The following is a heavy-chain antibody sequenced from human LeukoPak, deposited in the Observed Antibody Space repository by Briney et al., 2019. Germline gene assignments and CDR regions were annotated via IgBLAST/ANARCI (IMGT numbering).Heavy chain of an antibody. CDR1: GGSFSGYY. D-gene: IGHD3-10*01. Sequence: PSETLSLTCAVYGGSFSGYYWSWIRQPPGKGLEWIGEINHSGSTNYNPSLKSRVTISVDTSKNQFSLELSSVTAADTAVYYCARHRHGSGSYYKFDPWGQGTLVTVSS. V-gene: IGHV4-34*01. J-gene: IGHJ5*02. CDR3: ARHRHGSGSYYKFDP. CDR2: INHSGST.